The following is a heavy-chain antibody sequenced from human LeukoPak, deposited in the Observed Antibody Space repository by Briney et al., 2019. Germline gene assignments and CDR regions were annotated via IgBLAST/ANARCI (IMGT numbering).Heavy chain of an antibody. CDR2: ISSSSSTI. J-gene: IGHJ6*02. D-gene: IGHD3-10*01. Sequence: GGSLRLSCAASGFTFSSYSMNWVRQAPGKGLEWVSYISSSSSTIYYADSVKGRFTISRDNAKNSLYLQMNSLRAEDTAVYYCARAIGGWFGVGEQLDVWGQGTTVTVSS. V-gene: IGHV3-48*01. CDR3: ARAIGGWFGVGEQLDV. CDR1: GFTFSSYS.